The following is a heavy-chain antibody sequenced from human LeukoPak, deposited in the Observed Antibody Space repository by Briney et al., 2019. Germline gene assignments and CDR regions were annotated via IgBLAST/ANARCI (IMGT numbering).Heavy chain of an antibody. CDR1: GLTFRNYG. J-gene: IGHJ2*01. CDR2: IYSGGGTTK. D-gene: IGHD2-2*01. CDR3: VVILVPGGVWHFDL. V-gene: IGHV3-33*03. Sequence: GGSLRLSCVASGLTFRNYGFHWVRQAPGKGLEWVAIIYSGGGTTKYYAEPVKDRFTITRDDSRDTLYLQMNSLRAEDTAVYYCVVILVPGGVWHFDLWGRGTLVTVSS.